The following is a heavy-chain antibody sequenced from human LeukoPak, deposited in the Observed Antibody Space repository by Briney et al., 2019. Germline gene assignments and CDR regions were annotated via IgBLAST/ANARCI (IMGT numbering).Heavy chain of an antibody. CDR1: GCSISSYY. D-gene: IGHD6-6*01. Sequence: PSETLSLTCTVSGCSISSYYGSSVRQPPGKGLEWVGYIYYRGSTNYNPSLKSRATISVDTSKNQFSLKLSSVTAADTAVYYCARVRSSSSSKYYYYYGMDVWGQGTTVTVSS. J-gene: IGHJ6*02. CDR2: IYYRGST. V-gene: IGHV4-59*01. CDR3: ARVRSSSSSKYYYYYGMDV.